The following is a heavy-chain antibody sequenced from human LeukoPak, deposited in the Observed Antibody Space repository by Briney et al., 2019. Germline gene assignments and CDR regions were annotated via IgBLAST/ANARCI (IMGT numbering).Heavy chain of an antibody. V-gene: IGHV4-34*01. J-gene: IGHJ3*02. CDR1: GGSFSGYY. CDR3: ARGALLLWFGELSAHDVFDI. Sequence: SSETLSLTCAVYGGSFSGYYWSWIRQPPGKGLEWIGEINHSGSTNYNPSIKSRVTISVDTSKNQFSLKLSSVTAADTAVYYCARGALLLWFGELSAHDVFDIWGQGTMVTVSS. D-gene: IGHD3-10*01. CDR2: INHSGST.